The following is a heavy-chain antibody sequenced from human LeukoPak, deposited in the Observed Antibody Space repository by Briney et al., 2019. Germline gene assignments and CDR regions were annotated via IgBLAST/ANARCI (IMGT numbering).Heavy chain of an antibody. J-gene: IGHJ4*02. CDR1: GYTFTSYG. V-gene: IGHV1-18*01. CDR2: IGGYNGNT. CDR3: ARAWNGCSDY. Sequence: ASVKVSCTASGYTFTSYGMGWVRQAPGQGLEWMGWIGGYNGNTNYAQKLQDRVTMTTDTSTSTAYMELRSLRSDDTAVYYCARAWNGCSDYWGQGTLVTVSS. D-gene: IGHD4/OR15-4a*01.